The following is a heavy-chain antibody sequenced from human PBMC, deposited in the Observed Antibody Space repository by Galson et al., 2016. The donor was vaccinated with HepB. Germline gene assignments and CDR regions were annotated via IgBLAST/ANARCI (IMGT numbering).Heavy chain of an antibody. CDR3: ARDRGRSSWYSNFDY. CDR1: GFIFSSYA. Sequence: SLRLSCAAPGFIFSSYAMHWVRQAPGKGLEWVAVISYDGSNKYYADFVKGRFTISRDNSKNTLYVQMSSLRPEDTAVYYCARDRGRSSWYSNFDYWGQGTLVTVSS. J-gene: IGHJ4*02. D-gene: IGHD6-13*01. CDR2: ISYDGSNK. V-gene: IGHV3-30-3*01.